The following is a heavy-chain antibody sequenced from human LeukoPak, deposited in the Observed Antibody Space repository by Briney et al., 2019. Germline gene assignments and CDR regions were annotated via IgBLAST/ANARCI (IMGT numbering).Heavy chain of an antibody. Sequence: GGSLRLSCAASGFTFSSYGMHWVRQAPGKGLEWVAVIWYDGSNKYYADSVKGRFTISRDNSKNTLYLQMNSLRAKDTAVYYCAREEYGYCSGGSCYSGGTYFDYWGQGTLVTVSS. CDR3: AREEYGYCSGGSCYSGGTYFDY. V-gene: IGHV3-33*01. D-gene: IGHD2-15*01. J-gene: IGHJ4*02. CDR2: IWYDGSNK. CDR1: GFTFSSYG.